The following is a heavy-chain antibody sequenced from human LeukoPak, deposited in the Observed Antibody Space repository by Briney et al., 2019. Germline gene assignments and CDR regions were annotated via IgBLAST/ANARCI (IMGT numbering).Heavy chain of an antibody. CDR1: GFTFSSYG. V-gene: IGHV3-33*01. D-gene: IGHD3-22*01. Sequence: GGSLRLSCAASGFTFSSYGMHWVRQAPGKGLEWVAVIWYDGSNKYYADSVKGRFTISRDNSKNTLYLQMNSLRAEDTAVYYCARGLLLPNYYYGMDVWGQGTTVTVSS. CDR3: ARGLLLPNYYYGMDV. CDR2: IWYDGSNK. J-gene: IGHJ6*02.